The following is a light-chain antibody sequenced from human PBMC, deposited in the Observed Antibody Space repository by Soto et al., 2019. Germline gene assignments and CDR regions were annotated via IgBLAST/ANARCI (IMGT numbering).Light chain of an antibody. Sequence: EIVFTQSPCTLSLSPFERSTLSCRASQSVSSSYLAWYQQKPGQAPRLLIYGASSRATGIPDRFSGSGSGTGFTLTISRLEPEDFAVYYCQHYGSSWTFGQGTKVDIK. J-gene: IGKJ1*01. CDR1: QSVSSSY. V-gene: IGKV3-20*01. CDR2: GAS. CDR3: QHYGSSWT.